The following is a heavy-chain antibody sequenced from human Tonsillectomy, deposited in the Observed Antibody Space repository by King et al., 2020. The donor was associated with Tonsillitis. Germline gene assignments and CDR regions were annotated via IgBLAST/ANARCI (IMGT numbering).Heavy chain of an antibody. D-gene: IGHD3-10*01. CDR1: GGSIIRYY. J-gene: IGHJ6*03. CDR3: ARARFGYYMDV. CDR2: ISYSGST. Sequence: VQLQESGPGLVKPSETLSLTCTVSGGSIIRYYWSWIRQPPVKVLEWNGYISYSGSTNYNPSLKSRVTISVAPSKNQFSLKLSSVTAADTAVYYCARARFGYYMDVWGKGTTVTVAS. V-gene: IGHV4-59*01.